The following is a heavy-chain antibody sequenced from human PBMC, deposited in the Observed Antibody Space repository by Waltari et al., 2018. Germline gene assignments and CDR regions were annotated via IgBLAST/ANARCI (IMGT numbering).Heavy chain of an antibody. CDR1: TFTFSGYG. CDR2: ISGSSNYI. V-gene: IGHV3-21*01. J-gene: IGHJ4*02. CDR3: VTLDGLGLLYFDS. D-gene: IGHD3-9*01. Sequence: EVQLVESGGGLVKPGGSLRLSCTASTFTFSGYGMNWVRQAPGKGLEWVASISGSSNYIYYADSVKGRFTISRDNAKNSLYLQMNSLRAEDTAVYYCVTLDGLGLLYFDSWGQGTLVTVSS.